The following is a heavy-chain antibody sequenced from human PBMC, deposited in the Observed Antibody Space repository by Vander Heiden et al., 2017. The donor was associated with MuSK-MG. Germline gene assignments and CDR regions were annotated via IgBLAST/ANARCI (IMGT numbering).Heavy chain of an antibody. CDR2: IWYEGSKK. CDR3: AKDRGTNLVRGGMIPGVCDY. CDR1: GFTFSGHG. Sequence: QVQLVESGGGVVQPGRSLRLSCTASGFTFSGHGLHWVRQAPGKEPEWVALIWYEGSKKYYTDSVKGRFTISRDNSKNTLYLQMDSLRAEDTAVYYCAKDRGTNLVRGGMIPGVCDYWGQGALVTVSS. J-gene: IGHJ4*02. D-gene: IGHD3-10*01. V-gene: IGHV3-33*06.